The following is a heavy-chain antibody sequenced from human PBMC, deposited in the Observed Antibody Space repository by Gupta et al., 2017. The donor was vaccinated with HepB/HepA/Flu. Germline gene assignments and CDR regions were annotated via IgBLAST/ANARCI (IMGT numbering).Heavy chain of an antibody. CDR1: GLTFSDYG. V-gene: IGHV3-30*03. CDR2: ISFDGSNK. D-gene: IGHD3-3*01. J-gene: IGHJ5*02. Sequence: QVQLVESGGGVAQPGRSLRLSCTASGLTFSDYGMHWVRQAPGKGLEWVAVISFDGSNKYYADSVKGRVTISRDNSKNTVHLQMNSLRAEDTAVYYCALWSGPSGGFDPWGQGTLVTVSS. CDR3: ALWSGPSGGFDP.